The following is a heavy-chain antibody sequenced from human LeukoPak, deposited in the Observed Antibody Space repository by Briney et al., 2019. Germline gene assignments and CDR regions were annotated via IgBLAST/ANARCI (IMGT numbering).Heavy chain of an antibody. CDR1: GFTFSSYG. J-gene: IGHJ4*02. CDR2: IWYDGTNK. Sequence: PGGSLRLSCAASGFTFSSYGMHWVRQAPGKGLEWVALIWYDGTNKYYADSVKGRFTISRDNSKNTLSLQMNSLRAEDTAVYHCARDRRRYYDTSGYCLDYWGQGTLVTVSS. V-gene: IGHV3-33*01. D-gene: IGHD3-22*01. CDR3: ARDRRRYYDTSGYCLDY.